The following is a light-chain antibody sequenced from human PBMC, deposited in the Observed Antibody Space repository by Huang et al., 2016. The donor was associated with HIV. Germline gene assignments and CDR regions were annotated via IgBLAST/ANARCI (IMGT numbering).Light chain of an antibody. Sequence: EIVLTQSPATLSLSPGERATLSCRASQSVSSYLAWYQQKPGQAPRLLIYDASNRATGIPARVSGSGSGTDFTLTISSLEPEDFAVYYCQQRSNWAFGQGTRLEI. J-gene: IGKJ5*01. CDR2: DAS. CDR1: QSVSSY. CDR3: QQRSNWA. V-gene: IGKV3-11*01.